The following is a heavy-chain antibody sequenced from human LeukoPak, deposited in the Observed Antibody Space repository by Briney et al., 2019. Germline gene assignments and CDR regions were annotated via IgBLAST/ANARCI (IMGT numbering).Heavy chain of an antibody. D-gene: IGHD2-2*01. CDR1: GGSISSSSYY. J-gene: IGHJ6*03. V-gene: IGHV4-39*01. CDR2: IYYSGST. Sequence: SETLSLTCTVSGGSISSSSYYWGWIRQPPGKGLEWIGSIYYSGSTYYNPSLKIRVTISVDTSKNQFSLKLSSVTAADTAVYYCARVIVVVPAAKGGYYMDVWGKGTTVTVSS. CDR3: ARVIVVVPAAKGGYYMDV.